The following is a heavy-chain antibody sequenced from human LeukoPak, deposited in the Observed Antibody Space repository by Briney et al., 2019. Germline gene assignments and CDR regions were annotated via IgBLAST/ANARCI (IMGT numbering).Heavy chain of an antibody. V-gene: IGHV4-59*01. CDR3: ARDSGDWFDP. D-gene: IGHD3-10*01. CDR1: GDSIRSYY. Sequence: SETLSLTCTVSGDSIRSYYWSWIRQPPGKGLEWIGYLYYSGSTNYSPSLKSRVTISVDTSKNQFSLKLSSVTAADTAVYYCARDSGDWFDPWGQGTLVTVSS. J-gene: IGHJ5*02. CDR2: LYYSGST.